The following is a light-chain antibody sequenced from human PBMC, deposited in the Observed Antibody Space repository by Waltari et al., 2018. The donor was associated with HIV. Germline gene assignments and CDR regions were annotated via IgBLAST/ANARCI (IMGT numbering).Light chain of an antibody. CDR2: WAS. J-gene: IGKJ3*01. V-gene: IGKV4-1*01. Sequence: DIVMTQSADSLAVSLGERAAINCQSSQSVLFSSNSMNYLAWYQQKPGPPPNVLIYWASTRESGVPDRVSGSGAGTDFTLTISSLQAEDVAVYYCQQYYSSPQTFGPGTKVDIK. CDR1: QSVLFSSNSMNY. CDR3: QQYYSSPQT.